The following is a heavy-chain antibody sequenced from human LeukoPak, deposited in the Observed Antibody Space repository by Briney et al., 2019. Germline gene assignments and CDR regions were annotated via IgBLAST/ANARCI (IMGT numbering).Heavy chain of an antibody. D-gene: IGHD6-6*01. CDR3: RVAARGDHFDY. V-gene: IGHV4-34*01. Sequence: PSETLSLTCAVYGGSFSGYYWSWIRQPPGKGLEWIGEINHSGSTNYNPSLKSRVTISVDTSKNQFSLKLSSVTAADTAVYYRRVAARGDHFDYWGQGTLVTVSS. CDR1: GGSFSGYY. CDR2: INHSGST. J-gene: IGHJ4*02.